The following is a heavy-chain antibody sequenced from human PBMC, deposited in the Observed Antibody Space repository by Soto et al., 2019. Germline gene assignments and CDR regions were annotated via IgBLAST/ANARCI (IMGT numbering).Heavy chain of an antibody. CDR3: AKDRTTVAGAIDY. V-gene: IGHV3-23*01. Sequence: EVQLLESGGGLVQPGGSLRLSCAASGFTFSSYAMSWVRQAPGKGLEWVSAISGSGGSKYYADSVKGRFTISRDNSKNTLYLQTNSLRAEYTAVYYCAKDRTTVAGAIDYWGQGTLVTVSS. J-gene: IGHJ4*02. CDR2: ISGSGGSK. D-gene: IGHD6-19*01. CDR1: GFTFSSYA.